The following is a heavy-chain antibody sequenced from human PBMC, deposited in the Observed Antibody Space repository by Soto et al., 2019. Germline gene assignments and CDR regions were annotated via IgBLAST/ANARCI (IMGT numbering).Heavy chain of an antibody. D-gene: IGHD3-10*01. Sequence: SETLSLTCTVSGGSMNNYLWSWIRQTPGGGLQWIGYIHVTGNTYHNPSLKSPVTMSVDASKNHFSLNLSSVTAADTAVYYCARGPRGYVYYHGMDVWGQGTTVTVSS. CDR3: ARGPRGYVYYHGMDV. J-gene: IGHJ6*02. CDR1: GGSMNNYL. V-gene: IGHV4-59*12. CDR2: IHVTGNT.